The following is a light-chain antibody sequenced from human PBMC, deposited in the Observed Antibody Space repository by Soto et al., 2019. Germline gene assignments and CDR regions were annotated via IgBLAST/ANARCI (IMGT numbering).Light chain of an antibody. CDR1: SSDVGGYNY. J-gene: IGLJ1*01. Sequence: QSVLTQPASVSGSPGQSITISCTGTSSDVGGYNYVSWYQQHPGKAPKLMIYEVSNRPSGVSNRFSGSKSGNTASLTISGLQAEDEADYYCCSYTSSSTDYVFATGTKVTVL. CDR3: CSYTSSSTDYV. CDR2: EVS. V-gene: IGLV2-14*01.